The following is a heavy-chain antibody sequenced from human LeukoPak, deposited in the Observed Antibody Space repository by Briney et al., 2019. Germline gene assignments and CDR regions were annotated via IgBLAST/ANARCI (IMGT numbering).Heavy chain of an antibody. CDR3: ARSHDHLWGNYPDY. V-gene: IGHV4/OR15-8*01. J-gene: IGHJ4*02. CDR2: IHHDGRI. CDR1: GGSIDSTNW. Sequence: PSETLSLTCDVSGGSIDSTNWWNWVRQPPGKGLEWIGEIHHDGRINYNPSLKSRVTLSVDKSKNQFSLRLNSVTAADTAMYYCARSHDHLWGNYPDYWGQGTLITVSS. D-gene: IGHD3-16*02.